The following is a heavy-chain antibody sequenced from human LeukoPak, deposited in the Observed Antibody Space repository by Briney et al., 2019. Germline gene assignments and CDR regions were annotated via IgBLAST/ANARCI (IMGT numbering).Heavy chain of an antibody. CDR2: ISSSGRTF. V-gene: IGHV3-48*01. CDR1: GFAFSSYA. D-gene: IGHD6-13*01. CDR3: ARDSRGSSWFFDY. J-gene: IGHJ4*02. Sequence: GGSLRLSCAASGFAFSSYAMNWVRQAPGKGLEWVSYISSSGRTFYYADSVKGRFTISRDNGKNSLYLQMNSLRVEDTAVYYCARDSRGSSWFFDYWGQGALVTVSS.